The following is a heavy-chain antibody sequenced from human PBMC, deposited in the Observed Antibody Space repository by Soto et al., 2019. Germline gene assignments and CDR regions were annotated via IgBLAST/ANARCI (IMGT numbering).Heavy chain of an antibody. Sequence: SETLSLTCAVYGGSFSGYYWSWIRQPPGKGLEWIGEINHSGSTNYNPSLKSRVTISVDTSKNQFSLKLSSVTAADTAVYYCARTPGYSYGYRHYYYGMDVWGQGTTVTVSS. CDR3: ARTPGYSYGYRHYYYGMDV. V-gene: IGHV4-34*01. CDR2: INHSGST. J-gene: IGHJ6*02. D-gene: IGHD5-18*01. CDR1: GGSFSGYY.